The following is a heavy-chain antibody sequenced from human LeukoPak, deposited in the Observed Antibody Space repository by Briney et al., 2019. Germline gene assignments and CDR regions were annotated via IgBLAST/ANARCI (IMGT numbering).Heavy chain of an antibody. D-gene: IGHD5-12*01. Sequence: GGSLRLSCAASGFTFSSYWMSWVRQAPGKGLEWVANIKQDGSEKYYVDSVKGRFTISRDNAKNSLYLQMNSLRAEDTAVYYCARDVSVEYSGYDHHLGSDYWGQGTLVTVSS. CDR1: GFTFSSYW. CDR2: IKQDGSEK. V-gene: IGHV3-7*01. J-gene: IGHJ4*02. CDR3: ARDVSVEYSGYDHHLGSDY.